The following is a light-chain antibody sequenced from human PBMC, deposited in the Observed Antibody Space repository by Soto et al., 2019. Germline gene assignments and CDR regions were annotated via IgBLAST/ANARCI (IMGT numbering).Light chain of an antibody. CDR2: DAT. CDR1: QSVSSY. CDR3: QQFHISRT. Sequence: NVFILTPATLCLSPGGRDTPCCRASQSVSSYLAWYQQKPGQAPRLLIHDATSRATGIPARFIGSGSGTDFTLTITGLEPEHFGVYYCQQFHISRTFGQVSNVDIK. V-gene: IGKV3-11*01. J-gene: IGKJ1*01.